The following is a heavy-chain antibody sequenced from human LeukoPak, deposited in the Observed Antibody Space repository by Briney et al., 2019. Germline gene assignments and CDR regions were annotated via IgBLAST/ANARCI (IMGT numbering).Heavy chain of an antibody. CDR1: GYTFTSYD. CDR2: MNPNSGNT. J-gene: IGHJ4*02. V-gene: IGHV1-8*01. Sequence: ASVEVSYKASGYTFTSYDINWVRQASGQGLEWMGWMNPNSGNTGYAQKFQGRVTMTRDTSTSTAYMELSSQRSEDIDDYYCANHRIEEGDYWGQGTLVTVSS. CDR3: ANHRIEEGDY. D-gene: IGHD1-14*01.